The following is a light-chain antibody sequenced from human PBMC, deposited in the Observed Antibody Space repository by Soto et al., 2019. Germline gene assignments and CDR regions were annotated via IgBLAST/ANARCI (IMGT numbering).Light chain of an antibody. J-gene: IGLJ1*01. Sequence: QSALTQPASVSGSPGQSITISCTGTRSDVGLYNIVSWYQQHPGKAPQLIIYEVNKRPSGVSSRFSGSKSANTASLTISGLQAEDEADYYCCSFAGASTYVFGSGTKVTVL. CDR2: EVN. V-gene: IGLV2-23*02. CDR3: CSFAGASTYV. CDR1: RSDVGLYNI.